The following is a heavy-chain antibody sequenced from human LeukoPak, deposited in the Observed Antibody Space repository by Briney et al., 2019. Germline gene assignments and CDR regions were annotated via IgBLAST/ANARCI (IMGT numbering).Heavy chain of an antibody. V-gene: IGHV1-46*01. CDR1: GYTFTRSY. D-gene: IGHD6-19*01. J-gene: IGHJ4*02. Sequence: APVKVSCKASGYTFTRSYMHSVRQAPGHGLEWMGIINTSGGSTSYAQKFQGRVTMTRDTSTSTVYMELSSLRSEDTAVYYCATYSSGMVYFDYWGQGTLVTVSS. CDR3: ATYSSGMVYFDY. CDR2: INTSGGST.